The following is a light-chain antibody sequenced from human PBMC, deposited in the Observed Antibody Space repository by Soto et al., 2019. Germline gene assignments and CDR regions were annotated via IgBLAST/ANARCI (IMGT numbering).Light chain of an antibody. Sequence: QSALTQPPSASGSPGQSVTISCTGTSSDVGAYHYVSWYQQHPGKAPTLIIYEVSQRPSGVPDRFSGSKSGNTASLTVSGLQADDEADYYCSSYAGTNHYVFGTGTKVTVL. CDR1: SSDVGAYHY. CDR2: EVS. V-gene: IGLV2-8*01. J-gene: IGLJ1*01. CDR3: SSYAGTNHYV.